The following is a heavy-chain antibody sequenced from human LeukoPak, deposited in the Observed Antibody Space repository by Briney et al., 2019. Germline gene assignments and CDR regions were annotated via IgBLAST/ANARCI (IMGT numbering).Heavy chain of an antibody. CDR1: GGSISSYY. CDR2: IYYSGST. J-gene: IGHJ6*02. CDR3: AREHRPXYYYGMDV. V-gene: IGHV4-59*01. Sequence: ASETLSLTCTVSGGSISSYYWSWIRQPPGKGLEWIGYIYYSGSTNYNPSFRSRVTISVDTSKNQFSLKLSSVTAADTAVYYCAREHRPXYYYGMDVWGQGTTVTVSX.